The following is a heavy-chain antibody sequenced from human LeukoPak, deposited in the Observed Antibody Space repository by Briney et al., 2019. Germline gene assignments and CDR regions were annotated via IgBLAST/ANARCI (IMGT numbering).Heavy chain of an antibody. CDR3: AKDLDSTDLYDNAD. CDR2: IGTNEART. V-gene: IGHV3-23*01. D-gene: IGHD2/OR15-2a*01. Sequence: GGSLRLSCVASGFTFSRYAMNWVRQTPGKRLEWVSLIGTNEARTHYADSVKGRFTISRDNSKNTLFLQMHSVRAEDTAAYYCAKDLDSTDLYDNADWGQGTLVTVSS. J-gene: IGHJ1*01. CDR1: GFTFSRYA.